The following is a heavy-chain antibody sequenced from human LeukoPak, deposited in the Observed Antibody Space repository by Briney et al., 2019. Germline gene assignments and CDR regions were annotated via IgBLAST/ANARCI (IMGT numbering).Heavy chain of an antibody. CDR3: ARSQGIAVAGNFDY. Sequence: SWVRQAPGKGLEWIGYIYYSGSTYYNPSLKSRVTISVDTSKNQFSLKLSSVTAADTAVYYCARSQGIAVAGNFDYWGQGTLVTVSS. CDR2: IYYSGST. J-gene: IGHJ4*02. V-gene: IGHV4-30-4*08. D-gene: IGHD6-19*01.